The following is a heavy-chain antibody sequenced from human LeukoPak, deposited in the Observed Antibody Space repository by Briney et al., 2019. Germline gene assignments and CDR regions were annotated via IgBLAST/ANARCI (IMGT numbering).Heavy chain of an antibody. CDR3: VKDLTYYYGQRPLLHY. J-gene: IGHJ4*02. D-gene: IGHD3-10*01. CDR2: IGGRILSGGGGTT. CDR1: GFTFSAYA. Sequence: GGSLRLSCAASGFTFSAYAMNWVRQAPGKGLEWVSSIGGRILSGGGGTTYYADSVKGRFSISRDNSKNTLYLQMDSLSVEDTAVYYCVKDLTYYYGQRPLLHYWGQGMLVTVSS. V-gene: IGHV3-23*01.